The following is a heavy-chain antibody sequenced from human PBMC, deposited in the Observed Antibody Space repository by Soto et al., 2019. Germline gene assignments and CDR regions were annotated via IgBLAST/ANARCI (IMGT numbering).Heavy chain of an antibody. Sequence: PGGSLRLSCAASGFTFSSYATHWVRQAPGKGLEWVAVISYDGSNKYYADSVKGRFTISRDNSKNTLYLQMNSLRAEDTAVYYCARPRIAARLAGGMDVWGQGTTVTVSS. V-gene: IGHV3-30-3*01. CDR2: ISYDGSNK. CDR1: GFTFSSYA. D-gene: IGHD6-6*01. J-gene: IGHJ6*02. CDR3: ARPRIAARLAGGMDV.